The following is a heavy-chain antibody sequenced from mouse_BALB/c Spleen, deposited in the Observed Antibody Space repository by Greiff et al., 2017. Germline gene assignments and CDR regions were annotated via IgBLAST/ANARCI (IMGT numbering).Heavy chain of an antibody. V-gene: IGHV1S81*02. CDR2: INPSNGGN. CDR3: TRDGNHAGFAY. J-gene: IGHJ3*01. CDR1: GYTFTSYY. D-gene: IGHD2-3*01. Sequence: VKLMESGAELVKPGASVKLSCKASGYTFTSYYMYWVKQRPGQGLEWIGEINPSNGGNNFNEKFKSKATLTVDKSSSTAYMQLSSLTSEDSAVYYCTRDGNHAGFAYWGQGTLVTVSA.